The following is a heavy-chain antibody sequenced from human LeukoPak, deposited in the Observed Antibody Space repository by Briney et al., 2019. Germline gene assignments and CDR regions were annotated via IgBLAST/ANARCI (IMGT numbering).Heavy chain of an antibody. CDR3: ASVNYYDILTGADTDY. D-gene: IGHD3-9*01. Sequence: GGSLRLSCAASGFTFSSYGMHWVRQAPGKGLEWVAFIRYDGSNKYYADSVKGRFTISRDNSKNTLYLQMNSLRAEDTAVYYCASVNYYDILTGADTDYWGQGTLVTVSS. CDR1: GFTFSSYG. CDR2: IRYDGSNK. V-gene: IGHV3-30*02. J-gene: IGHJ4*02.